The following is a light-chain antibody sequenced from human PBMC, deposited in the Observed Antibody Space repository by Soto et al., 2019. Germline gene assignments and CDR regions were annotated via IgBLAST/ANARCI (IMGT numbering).Light chain of an antibody. CDR1: QSVSSN. CDR2: GAS. J-gene: IGKJ1*01. CDR3: QHYYNWPRT. Sequence: EIVLTHSPATLSLSPCERATLSCRASQSVSSNLAWYQQKPGQAPRLLIFGASTRATGTPARFSGSGSGTEFTLTISSLQSEDFAVYYCQHYYNWPRTFGQGTKVDIK. V-gene: IGKV3-15*01.